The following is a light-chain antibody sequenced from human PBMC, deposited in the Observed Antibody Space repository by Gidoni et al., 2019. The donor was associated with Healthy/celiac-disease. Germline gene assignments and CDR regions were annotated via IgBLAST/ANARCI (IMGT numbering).Light chain of an antibody. J-gene: IGLJ1*01. CDR3: CSYAGSSTYV. CDR1: SSDVGSYNL. V-gene: IGLV2-23*01. CDR2: EGS. Sequence: QSALTQPASVSGSPGQSITISCTGTSSDVGSYNLVSWYQQHPGKAPKLMIYEGSKRPSGVSNRFSGSKSGNTASLTISGSQAEDEADYYCCSYAGSSTYVFGTGTKVTVL.